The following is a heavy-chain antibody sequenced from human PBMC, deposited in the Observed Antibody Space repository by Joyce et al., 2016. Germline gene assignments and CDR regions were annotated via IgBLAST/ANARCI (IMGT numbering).Heavy chain of an antibody. Sequence: EVQLVESGGGLVKPGGSLRLSCAASGFTFSLYNMNWVRQAPGKGLEWVSSISTSRNYIYYADSMKGRFTISGDNAKNSLYLQMNSLRAEDTAVYYCARTTRNGGHFDYWGRGTLVTVSS. D-gene: IGHD1-1*01. CDR2: ISTSRNYI. J-gene: IGHJ4*02. V-gene: IGHV3-21*01. CDR3: ARTTRNGGHFDY. CDR1: GFTFSLYN.